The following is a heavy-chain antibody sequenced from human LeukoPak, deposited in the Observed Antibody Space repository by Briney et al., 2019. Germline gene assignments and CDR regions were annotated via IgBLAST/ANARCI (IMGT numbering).Heavy chain of an antibody. CDR2: IYFSGST. CDR1: GGSISSYY. D-gene: IGHD3-16*01. J-gene: IGHJ6*03. CDR3: ARDSMITFGGTHYMDV. Sequence: SETLSLTCTVSGGSISSYYWSWIRQPPGKGLEWIGYIYFSGSTNYNPSLKSRVTISVDTSKNQFSLKLSSVTAADTAVYYRARDSMITFGGTHYMDVWGKGTTVTVSS. V-gene: IGHV4-59*12.